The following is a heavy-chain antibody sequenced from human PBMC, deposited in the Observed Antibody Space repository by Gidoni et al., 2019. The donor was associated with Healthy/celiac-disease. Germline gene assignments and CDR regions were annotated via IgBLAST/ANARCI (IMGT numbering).Heavy chain of an antibody. V-gene: IGHV4-39*01. CDR3: ARHLSVYGMDV. J-gene: IGHJ6*02. Sequence: QLQLQESGPGLVKPSETLSLTCTVSGGSISSSSYYWGWIRQPPGKGLEWIGSIYYSGSTYYNPSLKSRVTISVDTSKNQFSLKLSSVTAADTAVYYCARHLSVYGMDVWGQGTTVTVSS. CDR1: GGSISSSSYY. CDR2: IYYSGST.